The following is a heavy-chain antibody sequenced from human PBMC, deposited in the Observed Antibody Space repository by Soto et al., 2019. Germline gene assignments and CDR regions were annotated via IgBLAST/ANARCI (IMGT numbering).Heavy chain of an antibody. CDR1: GFSLTTSGVG. CDR2: IYWDDDK. CDR3: AHRVLRTVFGLVTTTAIYFDF. J-gene: IGHJ4*02. D-gene: IGHD3-3*01. V-gene: IGHV2-5*02. Sequence: QITLNESGPTVVRPTETLTLTCRFSGFSLTTSGVGVGWIRQSPGKAPEWLALIYWDDDKRYSASLKSRLTITKDNSKNQGVLTVSDLDPTDTATYYCAHRVLRTVFGLVTTTAIYFDFWGQGTPVAVSS.